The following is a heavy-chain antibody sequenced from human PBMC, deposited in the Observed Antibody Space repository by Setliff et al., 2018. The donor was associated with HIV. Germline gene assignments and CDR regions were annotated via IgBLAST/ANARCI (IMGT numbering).Heavy chain of an antibody. J-gene: IGHJ6*03. CDR3: ARTKDCSSTSCPGTHYSDYMDV. CDR2: IYYSGST. V-gene: IGHV4-39*01. CDR1: GGSISSGYYY. D-gene: IGHD2-2*01. Sequence: SETLSLTCTVSGGSISSGYYYWGWIRQPPGKGLEWIGTIYYSGSTYYNPSLKSRVTISVDTSKNQLSLKLSSVTAADTAVYYCARTKDCSSTSCPGTHYSDYMDVWGKGTTVTVSS.